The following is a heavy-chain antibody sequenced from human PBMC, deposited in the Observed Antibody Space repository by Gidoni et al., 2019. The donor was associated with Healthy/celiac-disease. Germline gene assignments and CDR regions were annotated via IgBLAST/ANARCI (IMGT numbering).Heavy chain of an antibody. CDR3: ARDPDYGGNAPLDY. Sequence: QVQLQESGPGLVKPSETLSLTCTVSGYSTSSGYYWGWIRQPPGKGREWFGSIYHSGRTYYNPSLKSRVTISVDTSKNQFSLKLSSVTAADTAVYYCARDPDYGGNAPLDYWGQGTLVTVSS. CDR2: IYHSGRT. V-gene: IGHV4-38-2*02. D-gene: IGHD4-17*01. CDR1: GYSTSSGYY. J-gene: IGHJ4*02.